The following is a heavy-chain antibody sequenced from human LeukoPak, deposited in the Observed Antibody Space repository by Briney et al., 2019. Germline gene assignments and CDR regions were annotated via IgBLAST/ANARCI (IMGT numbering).Heavy chain of an antibody. D-gene: IGHD3-10*01. J-gene: IGHJ5*02. CDR2: ITHTGPT. Sequence: DTLPHTHAVYWVPFSGHYWAGIRQFPGKGLEWIVEITHTGPTNYNPSLKTRVVMSIDESTHKFSLKLSSVTPAAAALYLCARPFTPTVRGVTRSWGQGALVAVSS. CDR3: ARPFTPTVRGVTRS. CDR1: WVPFSGHY. V-gene: IGHV4-34*01.